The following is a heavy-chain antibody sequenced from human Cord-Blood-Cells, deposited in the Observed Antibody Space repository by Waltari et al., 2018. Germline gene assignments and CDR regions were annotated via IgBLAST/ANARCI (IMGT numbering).Heavy chain of an antibody. J-gene: IGHJ3*02. Sequence: QVQLQQWGAGLLKPSETLSLTCAVYGGSFSGYYWSWIRQPPGKGLEWIGEINHSGSTNNNPPRKSRVTISVDTSKNQFSLKLSSVSAADTAVYYCARGHKVGTHGELETPNAFDIWGQGTMVTVSS. D-gene: IGHD1-1*01. CDR2: INHSGST. V-gene: IGHV4-34*01. CDR1: GGSFSGYY. CDR3: ARGHKVGTHGELETPNAFDI.